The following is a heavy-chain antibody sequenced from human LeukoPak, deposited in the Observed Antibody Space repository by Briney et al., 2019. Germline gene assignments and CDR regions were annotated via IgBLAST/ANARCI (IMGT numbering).Heavy chain of an antibody. J-gene: IGHJ3*02. V-gene: IGHV3-9*03. Sequence: GGSLRLSCAASGFIFDDYAMHWVRQAPGKGLEWVSGISWNGGTIGYADSVKGRFTISRDNAKNSLYLQMNSLRAEDMALYYCAKGVTMVREDAFDIWGQGTMVTVSS. CDR1: GFIFDDYA. D-gene: IGHD3-10*01. CDR3: AKGVTMVREDAFDI. CDR2: ISWNGGTI.